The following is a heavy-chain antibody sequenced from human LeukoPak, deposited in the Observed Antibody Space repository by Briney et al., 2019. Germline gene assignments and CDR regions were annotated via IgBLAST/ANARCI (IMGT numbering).Heavy chain of an antibody. Sequence: PGGSLRLSCAASGFTFSSYSMNWVRQAPGKGLEWVSYISSSSSTIYYADSVKGRFTISRDNAKNSLYLQMNSLRAEDTAVYYCARDPPADIVVVTALYYFDYWGQGTLVTVSS. D-gene: IGHD2-21*02. J-gene: IGHJ4*02. CDR3: ARDPPADIVVVTALYYFDY. V-gene: IGHV3-48*04. CDR2: ISSSSSTI. CDR1: GFTFSSYS.